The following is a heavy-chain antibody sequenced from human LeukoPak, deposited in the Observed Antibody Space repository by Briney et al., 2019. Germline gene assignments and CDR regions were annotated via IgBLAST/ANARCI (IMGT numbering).Heavy chain of an antibody. CDR1: GFTFSNYA. D-gene: IGHD3-10*01. CDR2: LSGSGDNT. Sequence: GGSLRLSCAASGFTFSNYAMSWVRQAPGKGLEWVSALSGSGDNTYYADSVKGRFTISRDNSKNTLYLQMNSLRAEDTALYYCARPASRGVGRYFELWGRGSLVTVSS. CDR3: ARPASRGVGRYFEL. V-gene: IGHV3-23*01. J-gene: IGHJ2*01.